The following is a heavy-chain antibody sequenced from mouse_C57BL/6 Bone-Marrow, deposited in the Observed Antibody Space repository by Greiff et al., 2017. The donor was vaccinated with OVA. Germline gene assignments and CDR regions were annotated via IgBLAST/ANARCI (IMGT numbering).Heavy chain of an antibody. J-gene: IGHJ4*01. CDR2: IHPNSGST. CDR1: GYTFTSYW. V-gene: IGHV1-64*01. D-gene: IGHD1-1*01. Sequence: QVQLKQPGAELVKPGASVKLSCKASGYTFTSYWMHWVKQRPGQGLEWIGMIHPNSGSTNYNEKFKSKATLTVDKSSSTAYMQLSSLTSEDSAVYYWARGGIRYPLGGYYAMDYWGQGTSVTVSS. CDR3: ARGGIRYPLGGYYAMDY.